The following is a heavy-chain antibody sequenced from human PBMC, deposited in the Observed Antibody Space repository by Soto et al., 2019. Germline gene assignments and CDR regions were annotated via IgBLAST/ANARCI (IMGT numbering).Heavy chain of an antibody. J-gene: IGHJ4*02. CDR3: AKVWGSSGWYYAYDY. CDR1: GFTFRSYW. D-gene: IGHD6-19*01. Sequence: GGSLRLSCVASGFTFRSYWMQWVRQAPGKRMMWDSWINSDGSSTSYADSVKGRFTISRDNSKNTLYLQMNSLRVEDTSVYYCAKVWGSSGWYYAYDYWGQGTLVTVSS. CDR2: INSDGSST. V-gene: IGHV3-74*01.